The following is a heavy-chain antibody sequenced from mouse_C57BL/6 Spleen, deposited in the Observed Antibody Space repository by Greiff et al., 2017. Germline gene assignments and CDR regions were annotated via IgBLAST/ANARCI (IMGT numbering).Heavy chain of an antibody. CDR3: AKGDYYGSRGVPWFAY. V-gene: IGHV1-9*01. J-gene: IGHJ3*01. Sequence: QVQLQQSGAELMNPGASVKLSCKATGYTFTGYWIEWVKQRPGHGLEWIGEILPGSGSTNYNEKFKGKATFTADTSSNTAYMQLSSLTTEDSAIYYCAKGDYYGSRGVPWFAYWGQGTLVTVSA. D-gene: IGHD1-1*01. CDR2: ILPGSGST. CDR1: GYTFTGYW.